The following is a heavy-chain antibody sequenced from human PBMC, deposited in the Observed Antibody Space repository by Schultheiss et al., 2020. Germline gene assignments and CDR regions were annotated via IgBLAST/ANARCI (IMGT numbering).Heavy chain of an antibody. J-gene: IGHJ4*02. D-gene: IGHD6-6*01. CDR2: TSAYKGNT. CDR3: ARVAGVRLSIAARPRVFDY. Sequence: ASVKVSCKASGYTFTSYGISWLRQAPGQGLEWMGWTSAYKGNTNYAQMLQGRVTMTTDTSTSTAYMELRSLRSDDTAVYYCARVAGVRLSIAARPRVFDYWGQGTLVTVSS. V-gene: IGHV1-18*01. CDR1: GYTFTSYG.